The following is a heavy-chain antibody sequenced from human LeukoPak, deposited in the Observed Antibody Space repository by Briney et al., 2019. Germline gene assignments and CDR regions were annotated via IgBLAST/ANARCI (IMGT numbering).Heavy chain of an antibody. J-gene: IGHJ4*02. D-gene: IGHD6-13*01. CDR1: GGSFGGYY. CDR3: ARGRSSSSWFNLAGRGPFYYFDY. V-gene: IGHV4-34*01. CDR2: VIHTGTA. Sequence: SQTLSLTRRVDGGSFGGYYSSWIRQSPGKGGGRIGGVIHTGTATYNTSLTSRGTLSLDTSKNQFSLRLNFVTAADTSIYFCARGRSSSSWFNLAGRGPFYYFDYWGQGTLVTVSS.